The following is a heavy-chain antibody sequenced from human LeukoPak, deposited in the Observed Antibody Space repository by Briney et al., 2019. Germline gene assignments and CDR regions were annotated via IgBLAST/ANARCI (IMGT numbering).Heavy chain of an antibody. CDR3: ARRHLPVEATGRDDY. Sequence: QPGGSLRLSCAASGFTFSSYAMSWVRQAPGKGLVWVSRINSGGTSTTYADSVKGRFTISRDNAKNTLYLQMNSLRVEDTAVYYCARRHLPVEATGRDDYWGQGTLVTVSS. V-gene: IGHV3-74*03. J-gene: IGHJ4*02. D-gene: IGHD1-26*01. CDR1: GFTFSSYA. CDR2: INSGGTST.